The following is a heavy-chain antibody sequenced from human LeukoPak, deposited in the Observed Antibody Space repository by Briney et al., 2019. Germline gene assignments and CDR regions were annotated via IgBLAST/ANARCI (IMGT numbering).Heavy chain of an antibody. CDR2: INHSGST. V-gene: IGHV4-34*01. D-gene: IGHD3-3*01. CDR1: GGSFSGYY. CDR3: ARRATRITIFGVVITPPYYYYYMDV. J-gene: IGHJ6*03. Sequence: PSETLSLTCAVYGGSFSGYYWSWLRQPPGKALEWLGEINHSGSTNYNPSLKSRVNISVDTSKNQFSLKLSSVTAADTAVYYCARRATRITIFGVVITPPYYYYYMDVWGKGTTVTVSS.